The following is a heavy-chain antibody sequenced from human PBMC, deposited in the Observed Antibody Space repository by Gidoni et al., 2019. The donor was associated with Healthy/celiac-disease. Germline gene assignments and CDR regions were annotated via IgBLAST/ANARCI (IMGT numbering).Heavy chain of an antibody. CDR2: INHSGST. V-gene: IGHV4-34*01. J-gene: IGHJ4*02. D-gene: IGHD2-15*01. Sequence: QVQLQQWGAGLLKPSETLSLTCAVYGGSFSGYYWSWLRQPPGKGLEWIGEINHSGSTNSNPSLKSRVTISVDTSKNQFSLKLSSVTAADTAVYYCARGIKYCSGGSCLYYFDYWGQGTLVTVSS. CDR3: ARGIKYCSGGSCLYYFDY. CDR1: GGSFSGYY.